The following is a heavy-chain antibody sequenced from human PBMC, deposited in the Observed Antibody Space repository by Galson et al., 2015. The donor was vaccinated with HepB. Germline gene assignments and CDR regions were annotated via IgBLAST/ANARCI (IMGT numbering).Heavy chain of an antibody. J-gene: IGHJ4*02. CDR3: AWLRISSGWYGNIDY. CDR2: IRSSSGYT. CDR1: GFTFSSHS. V-gene: IGHV3-21*01. Sequence: SLRLSCAASGFTFSSHSMNWVRQAPGKGLEWVSSIRSSSGYTYYADSVKGRFTISRDNAKNTLYLQMNSLRAEDTAVYYCAWLRISSGWYGNIDYWGQGTLVTVSS. D-gene: IGHD6-19*01.